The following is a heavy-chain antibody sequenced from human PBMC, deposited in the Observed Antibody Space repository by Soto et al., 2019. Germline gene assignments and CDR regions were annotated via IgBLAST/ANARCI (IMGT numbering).Heavy chain of an antibody. V-gene: IGHV4-31*03. CDR1: GGSISSGGYY. J-gene: IGHJ5*02. CDR2: SYYSGST. CDR3: ARRVFP. Sequence: QVQLQESGPGRVKPSQTLSLTCTVSGGSISSGGYYWNWIRQHPGKGLEWIGYSYYSGSTYYNPSRKSRVTISILTSMYPSSLYVSSVTAAGTAVYYCARRVFPWGQGTLVTVSS.